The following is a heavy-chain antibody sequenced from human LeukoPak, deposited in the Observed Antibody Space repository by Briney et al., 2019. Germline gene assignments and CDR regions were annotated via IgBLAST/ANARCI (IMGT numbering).Heavy chain of an antibody. Sequence: PGGSLRLSCAASGFTFSSYGMHWVRQAPGKGLEWMGGFDPEDGETIYAQKFQGRVTMTEDTSTDTAYMELSSLRSEDTAVYYCATRSSSWYGFDYWGQGTLVTVSS. CDR3: ATRSSSWYGFDY. CDR2: FDPEDGET. V-gene: IGHV1-24*01. J-gene: IGHJ4*02. D-gene: IGHD6-13*01. CDR1: GFTFSSYG.